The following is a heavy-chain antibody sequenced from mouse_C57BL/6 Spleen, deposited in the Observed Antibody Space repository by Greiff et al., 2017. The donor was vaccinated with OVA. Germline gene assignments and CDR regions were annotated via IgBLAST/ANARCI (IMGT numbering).Heavy chain of an antibody. CDR3: ARSPSYYYGSSGYFDV. D-gene: IGHD1-1*01. CDR1: GYTFTGYW. Sequence: VKLMESGAELMKPGASVKLSCKATGYTFTGYWLEWVKQRPGHGLEWIGEILPGSGSSNYNEKVKGKATFTADTSSNTAYMQLSSLTTEDSAIYYCARSPSYYYGSSGYFDVWGTGTTVTVSS. V-gene: IGHV1-9*01. J-gene: IGHJ1*03. CDR2: ILPGSGSS.